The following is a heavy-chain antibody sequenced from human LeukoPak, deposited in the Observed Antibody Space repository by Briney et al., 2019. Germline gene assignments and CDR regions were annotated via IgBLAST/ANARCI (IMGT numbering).Heavy chain of an antibody. CDR1: GFTFSDYY. Sequence: PGGSLRLSCAASGFTFSDYYMSWIRQAPGKGLEWVSYISSGGSTIFYADSVKGRFTMSRDNAKDSLSLQMDSLRAEDTAMYYCARGITRDAYIMGEYDLWGQGTLVTVSS. CDR2: ISSGGSTI. D-gene: IGHD5-24*01. CDR3: ARGITRDAYIMGEYDL. J-gene: IGHJ4*02. V-gene: IGHV3-11*01.